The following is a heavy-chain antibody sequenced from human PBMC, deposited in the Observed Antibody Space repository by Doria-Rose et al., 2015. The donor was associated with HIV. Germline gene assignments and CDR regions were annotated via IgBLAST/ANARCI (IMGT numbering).Heavy chain of an antibody. J-gene: IGHJ4*02. Sequence: QITLKESGPVLVKPTETLTLTCTVSGVSLSSPGMGVSWIRQPPGKALEWLANIFSYDERSYKTSLKSRLTISRGTSKSQVVLTMTDMDPVDTATYYCARIKSSRWYHKYYFDFWGQGPRVIVPA. CDR3: ARIKSSRWYHKYYFDF. CDR2: IFSYDER. V-gene: IGHV2-26*01. CDR1: GVSLSSPGMG. D-gene: IGHD6-13*01.